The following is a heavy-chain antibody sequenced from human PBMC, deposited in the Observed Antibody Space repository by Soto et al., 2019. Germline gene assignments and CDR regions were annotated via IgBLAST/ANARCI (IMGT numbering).Heavy chain of an antibody. D-gene: IGHD3-16*01. CDR2: IYYSGST. V-gene: IGHV4-30-4*01. CDR1: GGSISSCDYY. Sequence: SETLSLTCTVSGGSISSCDYYWSWIRQPPGKGLEWIGYIYYSGSTYYNPSLKSRVTISVDTSKNQFSLKLSSVTAADTAVYYCARNKITGTVDYWGQGTLVTVSS. CDR3: ARNKITGTVDY. J-gene: IGHJ4*02.